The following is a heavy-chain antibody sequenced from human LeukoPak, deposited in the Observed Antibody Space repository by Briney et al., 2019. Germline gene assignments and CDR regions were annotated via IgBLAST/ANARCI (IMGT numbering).Heavy chain of an antibody. Sequence: GGSLRLSCAASGFPLSSYAMQWVRQTPTKGLEYVCAVSSDGGSTFCANSMKGRFAISRDNSKNMLYLQMGGLVHEDTGVYYCARGGRRFWGQGTLVTVSS. CDR2: VSSDGGST. D-gene: IGHD3-16*01. V-gene: IGHV3-64*01. CDR1: GFPLSSYA. CDR3: ARGGRRF. J-gene: IGHJ4*02.